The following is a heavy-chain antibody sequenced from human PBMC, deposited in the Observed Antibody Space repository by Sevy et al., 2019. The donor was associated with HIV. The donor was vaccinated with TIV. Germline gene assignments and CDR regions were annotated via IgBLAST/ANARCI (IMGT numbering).Heavy chain of an antibody. Sequence: SETQSLTCAVYGGSFSGYYWSWIRQPPGKGLEWIGEINHSGSTNYNPSLKSRVTISVDTSKNQFSLKLSSVTAADTAVYYCARSEHNYDFSTTMSYWGQGTLVTVSS. CDR3: ARSEHNYDFSTTMSY. CDR2: INHSGST. J-gene: IGHJ4*02. CDR1: GGSFSGYY. D-gene: IGHD3-3*01. V-gene: IGHV4-34*01.